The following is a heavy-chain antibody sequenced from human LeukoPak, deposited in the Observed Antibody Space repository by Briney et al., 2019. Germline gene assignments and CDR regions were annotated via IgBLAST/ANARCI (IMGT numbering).Heavy chain of an antibody. Sequence: ASVKVSCKASGYTFTSYGISWVRQAPGQGLEWMGWICAYNGNTNYAQKLQGRVTMTTDTSTSTAYMELRSLRSDDTAVYYCARGPQTTVTTPYYYYGMDVWGQGTTVTVSS. CDR1: GYTFTSYG. V-gene: IGHV1-18*01. J-gene: IGHJ6*02. CDR2: ICAYNGNT. D-gene: IGHD4-11*01. CDR3: ARGPQTTVTTPYYYYGMDV.